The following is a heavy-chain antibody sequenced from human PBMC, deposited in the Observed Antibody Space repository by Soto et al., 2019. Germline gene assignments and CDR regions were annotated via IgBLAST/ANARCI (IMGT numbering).Heavy chain of an antibody. J-gene: IGHJ6*02. D-gene: IGHD3-3*01. CDR1: GGSFSGYY. CDR3: ARGGRALFGVVIASHYGMEV. V-gene: IGHV4-34*01. CDR2: INHSGST. Sequence: NPSETLSLTCAVYGGSFSGYYWSWIRQPPGKGLEWIGEINHSGSTNYNPSLKSRVTISVDTSKNQFSLKLSSVTAADTAVYYCARGGRALFGVVIASHYGMEVWGQGTTVTVSS.